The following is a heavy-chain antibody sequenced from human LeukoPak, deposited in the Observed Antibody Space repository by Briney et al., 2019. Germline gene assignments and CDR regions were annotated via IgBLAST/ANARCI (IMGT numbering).Heavy chain of an antibody. V-gene: IGHV3-73*01. Sequence: GGSLRLSCAASGFTFSGSAMHWVRQASEKGLEWVGRIRSKADNYATAYAASVKGRFTISRDDSKNTAYLQMNSLKTEDTAVYYCSRASTKPLYYMDVWGKGTTVTISS. CDR3: SRASTKPLYYMDV. J-gene: IGHJ6*03. CDR1: GFTFSGSA. CDR2: IRSKADNYAT. D-gene: IGHD2-2*01.